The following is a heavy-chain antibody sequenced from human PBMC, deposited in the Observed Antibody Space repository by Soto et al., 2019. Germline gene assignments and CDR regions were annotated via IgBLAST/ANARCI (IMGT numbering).Heavy chain of an antibody. Sequence: QVQLVQSGGEVKKPGASVRVSCKPSGYTLTDYAIHWVRQAAGQRLEWLAWIDPGSGKATYSQKVQGRLIITRDNSASTFYMDRSSLTSDDTAVYFCTRDLNGGNPFDYWGQGALVTVSS. J-gene: IGHJ4*02. CDR1: GYTLTDYA. CDR2: IDPGSGKA. D-gene: IGHD2-8*01. CDR3: TRDLNGGNPFDY. V-gene: IGHV1-3*01.